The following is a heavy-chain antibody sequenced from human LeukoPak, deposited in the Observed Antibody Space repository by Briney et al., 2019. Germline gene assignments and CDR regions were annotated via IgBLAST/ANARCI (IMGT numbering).Heavy chain of an antibody. CDR3: AREIPGTFLAGYSSGWPFDY. CDR1: GGTFSSYA. D-gene: IGHD6-19*01. Sequence: SVKVSCKASGGTFSSYAISWVRQAPGQGLEWMGGIIPIFGTANYAQKFQGRVTITADESTSTANMELSSLRSEDTAVYYCAREIPGTFLAGYSSGWPFDYWGQGTLVTVSS. V-gene: IGHV1-69*13. CDR2: IIPIFGTA. J-gene: IGHJ4*02.